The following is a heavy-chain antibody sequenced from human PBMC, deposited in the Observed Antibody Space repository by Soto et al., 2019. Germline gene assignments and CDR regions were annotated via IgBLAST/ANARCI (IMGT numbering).Heavy chain of an antibody. CDR1: GYTFTSYY. D-gene: IGHD2-2*01. CDR2: INPSGGST. J-gene: IGHJ4*02. CDR3: AREDIVVVPAAQFDY. V-gene: IGHV1-46*03. Sequence: ASVKVSCKASGYTFTSYYMHWVRQAPGQGLEWMGIINPSGGSTSYAQKFQGRVTMTRDTSTSTVYMELSSLRSEDTAVYYCAREDIVVVPAAQFDYWGQGTLVTVSS.